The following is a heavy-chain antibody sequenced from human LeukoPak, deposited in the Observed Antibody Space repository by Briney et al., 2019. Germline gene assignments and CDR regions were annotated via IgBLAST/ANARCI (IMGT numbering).Heavy chain of an antibody. CDR1: GFPFSDFS. V-gene: IGHV3-23*01. CDR2: TNSGGSTT. CDR3: AKQSYARSLGE. Sequence: AGGSLRLSCAPSGFPFSDFSMTWVRQAPGKGLEWISTTNSGGSTTDYAESVKGRFTISRDNSKNTLYLQMSSLRVEDTAIYYCAKQSYARSLGEGGPGTLVTVSS. J-gene: IGHJ4*02. D-gene: IGHD2-8*01.